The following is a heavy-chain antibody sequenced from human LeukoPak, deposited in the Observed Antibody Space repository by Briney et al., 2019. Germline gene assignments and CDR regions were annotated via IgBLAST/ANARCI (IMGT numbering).Heavy chain of an antibody. CDR1: GYNFNAFT. J-gene: IGHJ4*02. CDR2: TSPYNGNT. D-gene: IGHD3-10*01. V-gene: IGHV1-18*01. Sequence: ASVKVSCKASGYNFNAFTITWVRQAPGQGLEWMGWTSPYNGNTEYSENVEDRVTMTTDTSTTTAYMELRSLRSDDSAVYYCARTDSAGSYYAPNYWGQGSLVTVSS. CDR3: ARTDSAGSYYAPNY.